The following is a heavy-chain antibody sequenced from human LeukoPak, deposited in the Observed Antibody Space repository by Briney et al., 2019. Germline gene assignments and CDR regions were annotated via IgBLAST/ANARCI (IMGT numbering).Heavy chain of an antibody. Sequence: PGGSLRLSCAVSGITLSNYGMGSVRQAPGKGLEWVAGISDSGGSTKYADSVKGRFTISRDNSKNTLYLQMNSLRAEDTVVYFCAKRGVVIRVILVGFHKEAYYFDSWGQGALVTVSS. V-gene: IGHV3-23*01. CDR1: GITLSNYG. D-gene: IGHD3-22*01. J-gene: IGHJ4*02. CDR3: AKRGVVIRVILVGFHKEAYYFDS. CDR2: ISDSGGST.